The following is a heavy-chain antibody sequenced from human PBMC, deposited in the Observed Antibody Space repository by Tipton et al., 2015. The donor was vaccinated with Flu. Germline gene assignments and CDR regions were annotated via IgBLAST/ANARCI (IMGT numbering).Heavy chain of an antibody. CDR3: ASVVSGWYTY. CDR1: GDSIGSDYF. Sequence: TLSLTCSVSGDSIGSDYFWAWIRQPPGKGLEWIGNVHQTGITYYNPSLTSRVTLAVDRPRNQFSLRLTSVTVADTAVYYCASVVSGWYTYWGQGTLVTVSS. J-gene: IGHJ4*02. V-gene: IGHV4-38-2*01. D-gene: IGHD6-19*01. CDR2: VHQTGIT.